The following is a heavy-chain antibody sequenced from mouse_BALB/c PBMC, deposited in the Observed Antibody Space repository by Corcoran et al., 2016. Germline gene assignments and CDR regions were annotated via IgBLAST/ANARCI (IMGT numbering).Heavy chain of an antibody. Sequence: QIQLVQSGPELKKPGETVKISCKASGYTFTNYGMNWVKQAPGKGLKWMGWINTYTGEPTYADDFKGRFAFSLETSASTAYLQINNIKNEYRATYFCARREDFYWYFDVLGAGTTVTFSS. V-gene: IGHV9-1*02. CDR1: GYTFTNYG. CDR2: INTYTGEP. J-gene: IGHJ1*01. CDR3: ARREDFYWYFDV.